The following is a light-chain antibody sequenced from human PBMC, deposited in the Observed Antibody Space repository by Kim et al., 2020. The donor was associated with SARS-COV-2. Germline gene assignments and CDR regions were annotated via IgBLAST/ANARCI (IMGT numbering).Light chain of an antibody. V-gene: IGKV3-15*01. CDR3: QQYDKRPLT. J-gene: IGKJ1*01. Sequence: IVMTQSPATLSVSPGDRATLSCRASQSISSNLLWYQQKPGQAPRLLIYGASTRVIGIPARFSGSGSGTEFTLTITSLQSEDFAVYYCQQYDKRPLTFGQGTKVDIK. CDR2: GAS. CDR1: QSISSN.